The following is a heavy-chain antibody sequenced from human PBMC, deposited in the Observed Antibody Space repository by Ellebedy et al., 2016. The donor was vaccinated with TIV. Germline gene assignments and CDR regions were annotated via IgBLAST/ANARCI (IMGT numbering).Heavy chain of an antibody. CDR3: ARHGQFDY. J-gene: IGHJ4*02. CDR2: IYYSGST. CDR1: GGSISSSGYY. Sequence: SETLSLXXTVSGGSISSSGYYWGWIRQPPGKGLEWIGSIYYSGSTHYNPSLKSRVTLSVDTSKNQFSLKLTSVTATDTAVYYCARHGQFDYWGQGTLVIVSS. V-gene: IGHV4-39*01.